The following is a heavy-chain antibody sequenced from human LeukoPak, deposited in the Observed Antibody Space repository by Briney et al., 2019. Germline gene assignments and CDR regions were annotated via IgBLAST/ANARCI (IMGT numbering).Heavy chain of an antibody. V-gene: IGHV4-38-2*01. J-gene: IGHJ4*02. CDR1: AYSISSSYY. Sequence: SETLSLTCAVSAYSISSSYYWGWIRQAPGKGLEWIGNIHHTGTTYYNPSLKSRVTISLDASKNQFSLRLPSVTAADTAVYYCARGLSGGTFDYWGQGTLVTVSS. CDR3: ARGLSGGTFDY. CDR2: IHHTGTT. D-gene: IGHD1-1*01.